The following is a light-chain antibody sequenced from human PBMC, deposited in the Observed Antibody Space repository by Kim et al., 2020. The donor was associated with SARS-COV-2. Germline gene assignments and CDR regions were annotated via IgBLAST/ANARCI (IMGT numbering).Light chain of an antibody. Sequence: SPGERATRSCRASQSLSSSYLAWYQQQPGPAPSLLIYAASSRAAGIPDWCGGSCARTDFTLTISRLEPDDVAVYYCQQYGSSPPYTFGQGTKLEI. J-gene: IGKJ2*01. CDR2: AAS. CDR3: QQYGSSPPYT. V-gene: IGKV3-20*01. CDR1: QSLSSSY.